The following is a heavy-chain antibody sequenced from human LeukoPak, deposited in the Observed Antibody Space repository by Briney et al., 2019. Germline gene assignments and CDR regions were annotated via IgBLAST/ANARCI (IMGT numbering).Heavy chain of an antibody. CDR2: IGGGGTTT. CDR1: GFTFRNHA. J-gene: IGHJ4*02. D-gene: IGHD4-17*01. V-gene: IGHV3-23*01. CDR3: AKVTTVTTEDY. Sequence: PGGSLRLSCAASGFTFRNHAMSWVRQAPGKGLEWVSAIGGGGTTTYYADSVKGRFTISRDNSKNTLYVQMNSLRAEDTAIYYCAKVTTVTTEDYWGQGTLVTVSS.